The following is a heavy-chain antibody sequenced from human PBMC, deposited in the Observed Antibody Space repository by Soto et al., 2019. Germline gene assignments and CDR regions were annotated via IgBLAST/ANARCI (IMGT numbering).Heavy chain of an antibody. CDR3: ARGERAVANRAGMDV. CDR1: EGSFRDYV. J-gene: IGHJ6*02. CDR2: IIPSLGAA. Sequence: SVKVSCKASEGSFRDYVISWVRHGPGQGLDWMGGIIPSLGAAHYAQRFEGRVRITADGSTSTAFMEVTSLRSEDTAVYYCARGERAVANRAGMDVWGQGTSVTVSS. D-gene: IGHD6-19*01. V-gene: IGHV1-69*13.